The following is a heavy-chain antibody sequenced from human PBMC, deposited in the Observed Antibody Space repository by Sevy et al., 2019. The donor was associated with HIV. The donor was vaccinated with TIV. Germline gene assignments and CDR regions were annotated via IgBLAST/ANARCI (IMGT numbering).Heavy chain of an antibody. D-gene: IGHD3-22*01. CDR1: GYTLTKLS. Sequence: ASVKVSCKVSGYTLTKLSMHWVRQAPGKGLEWMGSFDPEDGETLYAQSLQGGITMTEDTSTDTAYMELNSLRSEDTAVYYCATTKDYYESSGCPFDYWGQGTLVTVSS. CDR3: ATTKDYYESSGCPFDY. V-gene: IGHV1-24*01. J-gene: IGHJ4*02. CDR2: FDPEDGET.